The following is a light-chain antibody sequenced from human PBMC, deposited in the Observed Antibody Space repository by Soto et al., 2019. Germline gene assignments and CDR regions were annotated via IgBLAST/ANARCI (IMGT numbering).Light chain of an antibody. J-gene: IGKJ2*01. CDR3: RQYGNSPWMYT. CDR2: GAS. V-gene: IGKV3-20*01. Sequence: IELTQSPDTLSLSPGERDTLSCRASQTVSSDYLAWYQQKPGQAPRLLIYGASPRATGIPDRFSGSGSGTDFTLTITKLEPEDFGMYYCRQYGNSPWMYTFGRGTKVEIK. CDR1: QTVSSDY.